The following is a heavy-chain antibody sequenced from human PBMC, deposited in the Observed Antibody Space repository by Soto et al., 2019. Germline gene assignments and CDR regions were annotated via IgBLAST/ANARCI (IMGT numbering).Heavy chain of an antibody. CDR2: IDPSDSYT. Sequence: GESLKISCKGSGYSFTSYWISWVRQMPGKGLEWMGRIDPSDSYTNYSPSFQGHVTISADKSISTAYLQWSSLKASDTAMDYCARLPYYDSSGYFAPLDYYGMDVWGQGTTVTVSS. V-gene: IGHV5-10-1*01. CDR1: GYSFTSYW. CDR3: ARLPYYDSSGYFAPLDYYGMDV. J-gene: IGHJ6*02. D-gene: IGHD3-22*01.